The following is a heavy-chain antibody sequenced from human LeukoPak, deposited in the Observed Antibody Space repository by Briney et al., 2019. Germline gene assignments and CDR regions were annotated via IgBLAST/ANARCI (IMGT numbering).Heavy chain of an antibody. J-gene: IGHJ4*02. V-gene: IGHV1-3*01. CDR2: INASNGNT. CDR1: GYTFTSYV. D-gene: IGHD1-26*01. Sequence: ASVKVSCKASGYTFTSYVMNWVRQAPGQRLEWMGWINASNGNTKYSQKFQGRVTITRDTSASTAYMELSSLGSEDTAVYYCARDRIVGATSGGDYWGQGTLVTVSS. CDR3: ARDRIVGATSGGDY.